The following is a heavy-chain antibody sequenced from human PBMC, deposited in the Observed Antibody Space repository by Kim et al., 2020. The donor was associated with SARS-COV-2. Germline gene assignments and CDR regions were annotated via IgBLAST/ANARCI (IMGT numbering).Heavy chain of an antibody. CDR1: GGTFSSYA. CDR3: ARDRRRYHGMDV. CDR2: IIPIFGTA. J-gene: IGHJ6*02. Sequence: SVKVSCKASGGTFSSYAISWVRQAPGQGLEWMGGIIPIFGTANYAQKFQGRVTITADESTSTAYMELSSLRSEDTAVYYCARDRRRYHGMDVWGQGTTVTVSS. V-gene: IGHV1-69*13.